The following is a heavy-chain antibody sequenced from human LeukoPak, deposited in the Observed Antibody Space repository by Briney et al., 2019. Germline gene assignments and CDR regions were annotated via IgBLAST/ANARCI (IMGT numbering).Heavy chain of an antibody. J-gene: IGHJ4*02. D-gene: IGHD6-13*01. CDR2: IYYSGST. CDR3: ARVFSAAPITAAGYYFDY. CDR1: GGSISSGGYY. Sequence: SETLSLTCTVSGGSISSGGYYWSWIRQHPGKGLEWIGYIYYSGSTYYNPSLKSRVTISVDTSKNQFSLKLSSVTAADTAVYYCARVFSAAPITAAGYYFDYWGQGTLVTVSS. V-gene: IGHV4-31*03.